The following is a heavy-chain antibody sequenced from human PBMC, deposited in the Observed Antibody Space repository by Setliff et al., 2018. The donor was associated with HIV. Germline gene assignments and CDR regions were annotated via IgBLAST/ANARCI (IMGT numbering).Heavy chain of an antibody. D-gene: IGHD3-22*01. Sequence: ASETLSLTCAVYGGSFSGYYRSWIRQPPGKGLEWIGEISQSGSTNYNPSLKSRVTISVDTSKNQFSLKLSSVTAADTAVYYCARPYDSLYGWGQGVLVTVSS. V-gene: IGHV4-34*01. CDR3: ARPYDSLYG. CDR1: GGSFSGYY. CDR2: ISQSGST. J-gene: IGHJ4*02.